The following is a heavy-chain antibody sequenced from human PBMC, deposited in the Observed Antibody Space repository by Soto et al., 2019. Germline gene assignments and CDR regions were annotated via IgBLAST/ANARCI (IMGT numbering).Heavy chain of an antibody. Sequence: ASVKVSCKASGYTFTSYGISWVRQAPGQGLEWMGWISAYNGNTNYAQKLQGRVTMTTDTSTSTAYMELRSLRYDHTAVYYCARELRFLEWTHKFGMDVWGQGTTVTVAS. CDR1: GYTFTSYG. D-gene: IGHD3-3*01. J-gene: IGHJ6*02. CDR2: ISAYNGNT. V-gene: IGHV1-18*01. CDR3: ARELRFLEWTHKFGMDV.